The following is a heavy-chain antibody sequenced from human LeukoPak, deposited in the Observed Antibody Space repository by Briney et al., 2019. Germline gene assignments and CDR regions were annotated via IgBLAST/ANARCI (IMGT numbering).Heavy chain of an antibody. CDR1: GYTFTGYH. Sequence: ASVKVSCKASGYTFTGYHMHWVRQAPGQGLEWMGWIAPNSGGTNYAQKFQGRVTMTRDTSISTAYMEVSRLRSDDTAVYYCAREYSSSSGRLYDYWGQGTLVTVSS. CDR2: IAPNSGGT. V-gene: IGHV1-2*02. J-gene: IGHJ4*02. CDR3: AREYSSSSGRLYDY. D-gene: IGHD6-6*01.